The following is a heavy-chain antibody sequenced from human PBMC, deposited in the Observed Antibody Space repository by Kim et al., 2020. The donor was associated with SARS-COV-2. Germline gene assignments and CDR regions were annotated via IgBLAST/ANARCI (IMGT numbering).Heavy chain of an antibody. V-gene: IGHV4-34*01. CDR3: ARGLTPYVGKNWFDP. CDR1: GGSFSGYY. Sequence: SETLSLTCAVYGGSFSGYYWSWIRQPPGKGLEWIGEINHSGSTNYNPSLKSRVTISVDTSKNQFSLKLSSVTAADTAVYYCARGLTPYVGKNWFDPWGQGTLVTVSS. J-gene: IGHJ5*02. D-gene: IGHD3-10*01. CDR2: INHSGST.